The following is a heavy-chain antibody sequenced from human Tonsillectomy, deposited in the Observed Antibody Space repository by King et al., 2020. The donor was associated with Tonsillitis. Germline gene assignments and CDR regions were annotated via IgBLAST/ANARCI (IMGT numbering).Heavy chain of an antibody. Sequence: QLQESGPGVVKPSETLSLTCTVSGGSISSSDHYWAWIRQPPGKGLEGIGYMYYSGTIFYNPSLKSRITISGGTSENRFSLTLSSVTAADTAVYFCARSVSGSFDYWGRGALVTVSS. D-gene: IGHD1-26*01. V-gene: IGHV4-39*01. CDR3: ARSVSGSFDY. CDR2: MYYSGTI. CDR1: GGSISSSDHY. J-gene: IGHJ4*02.